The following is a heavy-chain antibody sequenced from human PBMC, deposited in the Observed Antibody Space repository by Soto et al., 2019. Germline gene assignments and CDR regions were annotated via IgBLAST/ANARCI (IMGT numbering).Heavy chain of an antibody. J-gene: IGHJ4*02. D-gene: IGHD3-3*01. V-gene: IGHV1-69*01. CDR3: ARGVWGRDFWSGYCDY. CDR2: IIPIFGTA. Sequence: QVQLVQSGAEVMKPGSSVKVSCKASGGTFSSYAISWVRQAPGQGLEWMGGIIPIFGTANYAQKFQGRVTITADESTSTAYMELSSLRSEDTAVYYCARGVWGRDFWSGYCDYWGQGTLVTVSS. CDR1: GGTFSSYA.